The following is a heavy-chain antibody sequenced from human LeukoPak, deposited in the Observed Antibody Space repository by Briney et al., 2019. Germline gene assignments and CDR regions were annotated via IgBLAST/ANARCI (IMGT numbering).Heavy chain of an antibody. CDR1: GGSINNYY. CDR2: NHYCGRT. J-gene: IGHJ2*01. V-gene: IGHV4-59*01. Sequence: PSETLSLPCTVSGGSINNYYERWIRQPPGEGLEWIGYNHYCGRTNYNPSLKSRVTKPLGTRKNHISLKLSSLPAADTAVYYFARDRCSSRSCYLTITQKGYFDLWGRGTVVTVSS. CDR3: ARDRCSSRSCYLTITQKGYFDL. D-gene: IGHD2-2*01.